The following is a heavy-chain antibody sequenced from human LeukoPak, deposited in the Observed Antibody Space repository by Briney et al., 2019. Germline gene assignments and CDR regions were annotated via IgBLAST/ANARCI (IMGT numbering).Heavy chain of an antibody. J-gene: IGHJ4*02. D-gene: IGHD3-22*01. CDR2: IYYSGST. CDR3: ARNYDSSGYYYGGGYFDY. V-gene: IGHV4-39*07. Sequence: SETLSLTCTVSGGSISSSSYYWGWIRQPPGKGLEWIGSIYYSGSTYYNPSLKSRVTISVDTSKNQFSLKLSSVTAADTAVYYCARNYDSSGYYYGGGYFDYWGQGTLVTVSS. CDR1: GGSISSSSYY.